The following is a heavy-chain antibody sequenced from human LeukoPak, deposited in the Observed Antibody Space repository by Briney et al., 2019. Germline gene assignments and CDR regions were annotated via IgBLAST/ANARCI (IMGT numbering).Heavy chain of an antibody. CDR3: ARDADSGYDEADY. J-gene: IGHJ4*02. Sequence: GGSRRLSCAASGFTFSSYSMNWVRQAPGKGLEWVSSISSSSSYIYYADLVKGRFTISRDNAKNSLYLQMNSLRAEDTAVYYCARDADSGYDEADYWGQGTLVTVSS. V-gene: IGHV3-21*01. D-gene: IGHD5-12*01. CDR1: GFTFSSYS. CDR2: ISSSSSYI.